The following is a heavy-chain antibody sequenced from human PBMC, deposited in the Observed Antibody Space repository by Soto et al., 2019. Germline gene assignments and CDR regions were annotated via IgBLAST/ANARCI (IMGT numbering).Heavy chain of an antibody. CDR2: ISSSGSTI. V-gene: IGHV3-48*03. CDR1: VFTFISYE. D-gene: IGHD6-6*01. Sequence: HPGWSLRLSCASSVFTFISYEMNWVRQAPGKGLEWVSYISSSGSTIYYADSVKGRFTISRDNAKNSLYLQMNSLRAEDTAVYYCARDADSSSSLVYYYYGMDVWGQGTTVTVSS. J-gene: IGHJ6*02. CDR3: ARDADSSSSLVYYYYGMDV.